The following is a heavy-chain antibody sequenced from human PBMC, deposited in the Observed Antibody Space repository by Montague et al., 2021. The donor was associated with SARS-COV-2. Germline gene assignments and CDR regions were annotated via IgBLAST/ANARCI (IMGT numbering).Heavy chain of an antibody. CDR1: GFSLSTSGMC. CDR3: ARGPSDTYYYNGMDV. Sequence: PALVKPTQTLTLTCTFSGFSLSTSGMCMTWIRQPPGKALEWLARIDWDGDKYYNTSLKSRLTISKDTSKNLMVLTMTNMDPVDTATYYCARGPSDTYYYNGMDVWGRGTTATVSS. CDR2: IDWDGDK. J-gene: IGHJ6*02. V-gene: IGHV2-70*11.